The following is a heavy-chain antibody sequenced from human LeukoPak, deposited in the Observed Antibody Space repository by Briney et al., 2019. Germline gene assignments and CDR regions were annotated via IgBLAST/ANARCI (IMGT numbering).Heavy chain of an antibody. Sequence: PGGSLRLSCAASGFTFSSYWMHWVRQGPWKGLAWVSRLNSDGSSTHYGDSVKGRFIISRDNAKNTLYLQMNSLRAEDTAVYYCARATYSSGWDYWGQGTLVTVSS. J-gene: IGHJ4*02. CDR2: LNSDGSST. D-gene: IGHD6-19*01. CDR3: ARATYSSGWDY. CDR1: GFTFSSYW. V-gene: IGHV3-74*01.